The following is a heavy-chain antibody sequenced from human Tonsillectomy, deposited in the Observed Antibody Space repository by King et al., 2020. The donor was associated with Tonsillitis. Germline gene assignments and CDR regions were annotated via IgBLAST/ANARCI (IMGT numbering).Heavy chain of an antibody. CDR1: GFTFSNYG. CDR3: AKGHTMVRGVIITGLFDY. Sequence: VQLVESGGGVVQPGRSLRLSCAASGFTFSNYGMHWVRQAPGKGLEWVAVISYDGSNKYYADSVKGRFTISRDNSKNTVYLQINSLRAEDTAVYYCAKGHTMVRGVIITGLFDYWGQGALVTVSS. CDR2: ISYDGSNK. V-gene: IGHV3-30*18. D-gene: IGHD3-10*01. J-gene: IGHJ4*02.